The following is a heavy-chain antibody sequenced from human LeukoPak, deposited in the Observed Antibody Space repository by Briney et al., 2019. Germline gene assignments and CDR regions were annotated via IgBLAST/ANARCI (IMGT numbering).Heavy chain of an antibody. J-gene: IGHJ5*02. Sequence: KPSQTLSLTCTVSGGSISRDNYYWSWIRQHPGKGLEWIGHIYYSGSTYYNPSLKSRLTISVDTSNNQFSLRLSAVTAADTAIYYCAGLDNSFDPWGQGTLVTVSS. CDR1: GGSISRDNYY. V-gene: IGHV4-31*03. CDR2: IYYSGST. CDR3: AGLDNSFDP.